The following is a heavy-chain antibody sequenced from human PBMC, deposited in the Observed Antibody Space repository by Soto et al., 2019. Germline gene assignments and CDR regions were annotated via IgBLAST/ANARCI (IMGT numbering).Heavy chain of an antibody. J-gene: IGHJ4*02. Sequence: ASEKVSCKASGYTLTSYGIGWVRQAPGQGLEWMGWISAYNGNTNYAQKLQGRVTMTTDTSTSTAYMELRSLRSDDTAVYYCARGPYYYGDIPSDYWGQGTLVTVSS. CDR3: ARGPYYYGDIPSDY. CDR2: ISAYNGNT. V-gene: IGHV1-18*01. D-gene: IGHD3-10*01. CDR1: GYTLTSYG.